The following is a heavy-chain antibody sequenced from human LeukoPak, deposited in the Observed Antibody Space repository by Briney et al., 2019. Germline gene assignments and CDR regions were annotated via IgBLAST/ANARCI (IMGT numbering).Heavy chain of an antibody. V-gene: IGHV3-21*01. CDR2: ISRTSSYI. CDR3: ARVLETDCSGGSCYSGLDY. J-gene: IGHJ4*02. D-gene: IGHD2-15*01. CDR1: GFTFSSYN. Sequence: GGSLRLSCAASGFTFSSYNMNWVRQAPGKGLEWVSSISRTSSYIYYADSVKGRFTISRDNTQNSLYLQMNSLRVEDTAVYYCARVLETDCSGGSCYSGLDYWGQGTLVTVSS.